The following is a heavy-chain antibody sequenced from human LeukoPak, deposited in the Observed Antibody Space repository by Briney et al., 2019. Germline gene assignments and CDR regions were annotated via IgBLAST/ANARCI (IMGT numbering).Heavy chain of an antibody. V-gene: IGHV4-39*01. CDR3: ARRSSSWYSKIDS. Sequence: PSETLSLTCTVSGGSTSSSSYYWGWIRQPPGKGLEWIGNIYYSGSTYYNPSLKSRVTISEDTSKNQFSLKLSSVTAADTAVYYCARRSSSWYSKIDSWGQGTLVTVSS. CDR2: IYYSGST. CDR1: GGSTSSSSYY. D-gene: IGHD6-13*01. J-gene: IGHJ4*02.